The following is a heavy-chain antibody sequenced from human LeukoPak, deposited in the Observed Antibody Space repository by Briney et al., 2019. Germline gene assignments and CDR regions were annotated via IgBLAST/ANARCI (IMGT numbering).Heavy chain of an antibody. CDR2: IYYSGST. CDR3: ARGSYYYDSSGYYDY. D-gene: IGHD3-22*01. CDR1: GGSISSGGYY. V-gene: IGHV4-31*03. Sequence: SETLSLTCTVSGGSISSGGYYWSWIRQHPGKGLEWIGYIYYSGSTYYNPSLKSRVTISVDTSKNQFSLKLSSVTAADTAVYYCARGSYYYDSSGYYDYWGQGTLVTVSS. J-gene: IGHJ4*02.